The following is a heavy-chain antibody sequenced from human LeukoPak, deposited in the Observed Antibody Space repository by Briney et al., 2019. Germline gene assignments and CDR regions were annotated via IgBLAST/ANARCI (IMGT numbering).Heavy chain of an antibody. CDR3: ARETPLKYGMDV. D-gene: IGHD4-23*01. CDR1: GFTFSSYG. V-gene: IGHV3-33*01. CDR2: IWYDGSNK. Sequence: GGSLRLSCAASGFTFSSYGMHWVRQAPGKGLEWVAVIWYDGSNKYYADSVKGRFTISRDNSKNTLYLQMNNLRAEDTAVYYCARETPLKYGMDVWGQGTTVTVSS. J-gene: IGHJ6*02.